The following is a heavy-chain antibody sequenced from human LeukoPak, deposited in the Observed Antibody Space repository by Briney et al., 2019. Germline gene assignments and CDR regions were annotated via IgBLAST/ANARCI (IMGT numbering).Heavy chain of an antibody. CDR1: GGSFSGYY. CDR2: INHSGST. CDR3: ARESSSGYYYGY. V-gene: IGHV4-34*01. D-gene: IGHD3-22*01. Sequence: SETPSLTCAVYGGSFSGYYWSWIRQPPGKGLEWIGEINHSGSTNYNPSLKSRVTISVDTSKNQFSLKLSSVTAADTAVYYCARESSSGYYYGYWGQGTLVTVSS. J-gene: IGHJ4*02.